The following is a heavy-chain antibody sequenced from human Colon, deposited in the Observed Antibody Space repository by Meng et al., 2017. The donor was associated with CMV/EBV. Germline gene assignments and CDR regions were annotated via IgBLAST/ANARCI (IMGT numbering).Heavy chain of an antibody. V-gene: IGHV4-59*01. J-gene: IGHJ4*02. Sequence: ESLKISCAASGFTFSDCWMTWVRQAPGKGLEWIGYIHDSGNTNHNPSLKSRVTISMDTSKKQFSLRLNSVTAADTAVYYCARGSILDYWGQGTLVTVSS. CDR3: ARGSILDY. CDR1: GFTFSDCW. CDR2: IHDSGNT.